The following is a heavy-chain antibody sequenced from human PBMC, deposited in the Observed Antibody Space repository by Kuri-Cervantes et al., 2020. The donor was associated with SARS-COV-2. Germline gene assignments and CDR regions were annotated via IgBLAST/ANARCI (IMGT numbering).Heavy chain of an antibody. D-gene: IGHD1-26*01. V-gene: IGHV3-66*02. CDR2: IYSGGNT. J-gene: IGHJ4*02. CDR1: GFTFSNAW. Sequence: GGSLRLSCAASGFTFSNAWMSWVRQAPGEGLEWVSVIYSGGNTYYADSVKGRFTITRDNSKNTLYLQMNSLRAEDTAVYYCASSLLWELLPFDYWGQGTLVTVSS. CDR3: ASSLLWELLPFDY.